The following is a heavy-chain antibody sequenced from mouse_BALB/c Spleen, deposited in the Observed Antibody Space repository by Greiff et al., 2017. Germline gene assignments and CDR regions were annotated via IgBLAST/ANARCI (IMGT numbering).Heavy chain of an antibody. CDR1: GFSLTSYG. CDR2: IWSGGST. D-gene: IGHD1-1*01. V-gene: IGHV2-2*02. CDR3: ASDYGSSPYWYFDV. J-gene: IGHJ1*01. Sequence: VQLKQSGPGLVQPSQSLSITCTVSGFSLTSYGVHWVRQSPGKGLEWLGVIWSGGSTDYNAAFISRLSISKDNSKSQVFFKMNSLQANDTAIYYCASDYGSSPYWYFDVWGAGTTVTVSS.